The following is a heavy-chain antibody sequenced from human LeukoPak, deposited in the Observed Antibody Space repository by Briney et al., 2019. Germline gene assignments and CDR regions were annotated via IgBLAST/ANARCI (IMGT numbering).Heavy chain of an antibody. CDR1: GFTFSSYG. D-gene: IGHD4-17*01. Sequence: GGSLRLSCAASGFTFSSYGMHWVRQAPGKGLEGVAVISYDGSNKYYADSVKGRFTISRDNSKNTLYLQMNSLRAEDTAVYYCAKDPEDYGDYGSLDYWGQGTLVTVSS. J-gene: IGHJ4*02. V-gene: IGHV3-30*18. CDR3: AKDPEDYGDYGSLDY. CDR2: ISYDGSNK.